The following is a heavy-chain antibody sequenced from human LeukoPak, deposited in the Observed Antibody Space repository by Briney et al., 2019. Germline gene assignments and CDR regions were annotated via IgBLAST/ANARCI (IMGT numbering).Heavy chain of an antibody. V-gene: IGHV4-61*02. CDR1: GGSISSGSYY. D-gene: IGHD3-22*01. J-gene: IGHJ4*02. CDR3: ARVTTGGYYNY. CDR2: IYTSGST. Sequence: QASETLSLTCTVSGGSISSGSYYWSWIRQPAGKGLEWFGRIYTSGSTNYNPSLKSRVTISLDTSENHFSLKLSSVTAADTAVYYCARVTTGGYYNYWGQGTLVTVSS.